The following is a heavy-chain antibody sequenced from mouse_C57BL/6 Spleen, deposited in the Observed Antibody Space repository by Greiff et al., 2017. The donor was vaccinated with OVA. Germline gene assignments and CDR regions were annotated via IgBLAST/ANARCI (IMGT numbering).Heavy chain of an antibody. Sequence: EVQLQQSGAELVRPGASVKLSCTASGFNIKDDYMHWVKQRPEQGLEWIGWIDPENGDTEYASKFQGKATITADTSSNTAYLQLSSLTSEDTAVYYGTPYDYDGGFADWGQGTLVTVSA. CDR1: GFNIKDDY. V-gene: IGHV14-4*01. J-gene: IGHJ3*01. D-gene: IGHD2-4*01. CDR3: TPYDYDGGFAD. CDR2: IDPENGDT.